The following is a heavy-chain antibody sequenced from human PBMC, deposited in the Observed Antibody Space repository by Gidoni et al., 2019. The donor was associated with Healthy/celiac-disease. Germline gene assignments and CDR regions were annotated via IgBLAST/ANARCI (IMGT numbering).Heavy chain of an antibody. V-gene: IGHV3-66*02. CDR2: IYSGGST. D-gene: IGHD5-12*01. J-gene: IGHJ4*02. CDR1: GCTVSSNY. Sequence: EVQRVESGGGLVQPGGSLRLCCAASGCTVSSNYMSWVRQAPGKGLEWVSVIYSGGSTYYADSVKGRFTISRDNSKNTLYLQMNSLRAEDTAVYYCASWVATTGHFDYWGQGTLVTVSS. CDR3: ASWVATTGHFDY.